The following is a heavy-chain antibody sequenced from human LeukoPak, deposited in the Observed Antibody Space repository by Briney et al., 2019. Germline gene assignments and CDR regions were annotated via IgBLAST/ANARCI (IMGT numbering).Heavy chain of an antibody. CDR2: IYPDDSDA. V-gene: IGHV5-51*01. J-gene: IGHJ4*02. Sequence: VESLEISFQASGYPLTPYWIRWVRQMPGKGLEWIGIIYPDDSDARHSPSFQGQVTISADKSINTAYLEWSSLEASDTAMYYCARPQTSSWYFDSWGQGTLVTASS. D-gene: IGHD6-13*01. CDR1: GYPLTPYW. CDR3: ARPQTSSWYFDS.